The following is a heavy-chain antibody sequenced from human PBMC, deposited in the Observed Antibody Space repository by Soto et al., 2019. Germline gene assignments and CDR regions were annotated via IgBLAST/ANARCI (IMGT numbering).Heavy chain of an antibody. V-gene: IGHV3-74*01. CDR2: INSDGSST. D-gene: IGHD3-16*02. J-gene: IGHJ6*02. CDR1: GFTFSSYW. CDR3: ASPLYYYYGMDV. Sequence: GVSLRLSCAASGFTFSSYWMHWVRQAPGKGLVWVSRINSDGSSTSYADSVKGRFTISRDNAKITLYLQMTSLRAEDTAVYYCASPLYYYYGMDVWGQGTTVTVSS.